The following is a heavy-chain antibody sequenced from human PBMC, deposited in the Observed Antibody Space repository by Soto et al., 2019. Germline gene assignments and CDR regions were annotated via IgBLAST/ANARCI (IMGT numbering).Heavy chain of an antibody. CDR2: INSDGSST. CDR3: ARDQYYEPPGWFDP. CDR1: GFTFSSYW. Sequence: LRLSCAASGFTFSSYWMHWVRQAPGKGLVWVSRINSDGSSTSYADSVKGRFTISRDNAKNTLYLQMNSLRAEDTAVYYCARDQYYEPPGWFDPWGQGTLVTVSS. D-gene: IGHD3-3*01. V-gene: IGHV3-74*01. J-gene: IGHJ5*02.